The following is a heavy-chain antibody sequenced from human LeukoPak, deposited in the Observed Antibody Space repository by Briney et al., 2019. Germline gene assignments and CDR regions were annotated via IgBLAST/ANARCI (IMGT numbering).Heavy chain of an antibody. CDR2: INPNSGGT. V-gene: IGHV1-2*04. CDR3: ARESPRLYGSGSYIDY. D-gene: IGHD3-10*01. CDR1: GYTFTGYY. Sequence: ASVKVSCKASGYTFTGYYMHWVRQAPGQGLEWMGWINPNSGGTNYAQKFQGWVTMTRDTSISTAYMELSRLRSDDTAVYYCARESPRLYGSGSYIDYWGQGTLVTVSS. J-gene: IGHJ4*02.